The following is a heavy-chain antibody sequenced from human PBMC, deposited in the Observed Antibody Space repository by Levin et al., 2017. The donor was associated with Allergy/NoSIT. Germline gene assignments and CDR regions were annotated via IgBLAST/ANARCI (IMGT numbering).Heavy chain of an antibody. CDR1: GGSISSGGYY. CDR2: IYYSGST. J-gene: IGHJ3*02. D-gene: IGHD4-23*01. Sequence: KASETLSLTCTVSGGSISSGGYYWSWIRQHPGKGLEWIGYIYYSGSTYYNPSLKSRVTISVDTSKNQFSLKLSSVTAADTAVYYCARDLPTTVGAFDIWGQGTMVTVSS. CDR3: ARDLPTTVGAFDI. V-gene: IGHV4-31*03.